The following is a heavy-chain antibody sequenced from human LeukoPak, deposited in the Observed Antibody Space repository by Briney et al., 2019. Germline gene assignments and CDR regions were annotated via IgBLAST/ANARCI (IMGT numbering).Heavy chain of an antibody. V-gene: IGHV1-69*01. D-gene: IGHD3-22*01. CDR1: GGTFSTYT. Sequence: SVKVSCKASGGTFSTYTISWVRQAPGQGLEWMGLIMPVFGTTNYAQKFQGRVTMTADESTGTAYMELTSLRFDDAAVFYCASSRDSFDSRGDSIIDLWGQGTLVAVSS. CDR2: IMPVFGTT. CDR3: ASSRDSFDSRGDSIIDL. J-gene: IGHJ4*02.